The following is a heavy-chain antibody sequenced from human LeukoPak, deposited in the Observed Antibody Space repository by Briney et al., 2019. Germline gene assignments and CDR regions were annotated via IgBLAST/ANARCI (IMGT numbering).Heavy chain of an antibody. D-gene: IGHD3-10*01. V-gene: IGHV3-23*01. Sequence: GSLRLSCAASGFTLSSYAMTWVRQAPGRGLEWVSSVDGGGGGTYYADSVKGRFTISRDNAKNSLYLQMNSLRAEDTAVYYCARAGQLWFGESWMDVWGRGTTVTVSS. CDR3: ARAGQLWFGESWMDV. CDR1: GFTLSSYA. CDR2: VDGGGGGT. J-gene: IGHJ6*02.